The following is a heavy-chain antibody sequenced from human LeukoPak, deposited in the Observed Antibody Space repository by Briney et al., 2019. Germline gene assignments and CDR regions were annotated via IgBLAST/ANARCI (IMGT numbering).Heavy chain of an antibody. CDR2: IYYSGST. Sequence: PSETLSLTCTVSGGSISSGGYYWSWIRQHPGKGLEWIGYIYYSGSTYYNPSLNSRVTISIDTSKNQFSLRLSSVTAADTAVYYCARQMNTVTADYWGQGTLVTVSS. CDR1: GGSISSGGYY. CDR3: ARQMNTVTADY. V-gene: IGHV4-39*01. D-gene: IGHD4-17*01. J-gene: IGHJ4*02.